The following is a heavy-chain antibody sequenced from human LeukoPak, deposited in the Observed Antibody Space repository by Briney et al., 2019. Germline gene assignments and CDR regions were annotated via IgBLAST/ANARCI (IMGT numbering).Heavy chain of an antibody. J-gene: IGHJ6*03. CDR3: TRARVVTVPGTADYYFYMDV. D-gene: IGHD6-19*01. V-gene: IGHV3-21*01. CDR1: GFTFNTYA. Sequence: PGGALRLSCAASGFTFNTYAMNWVRQAPGEGLEWVSSMTTISTLMYYAASVKGRFTVSRDNAQNSLYLQMNSLRAEDTAVYYCTRARVVTVPGTADYYFYMDVWGRGTTVNVSS. CDR2: MTTISTLM.